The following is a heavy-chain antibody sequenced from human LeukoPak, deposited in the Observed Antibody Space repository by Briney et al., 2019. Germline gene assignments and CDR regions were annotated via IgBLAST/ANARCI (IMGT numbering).Heavy chain of an antibody. CDR2: INHSGST. D-gene: IGHD3-9*01. Sequence: SETLSLTCAVYGGSFSGYYWSWIRQPPGKGLEWIGEINHSGSTNYNPSLKSRVTISVDTSKNQFSLKLSSVTAADTAVYYCRAGYRYGMDFWGQGTTVTVSS. CDR1: GGSFSGYY. J-gene: IGHJ6*02. CDR3: RAGYRYGMDF. V-gene: IGHV4-34*01.